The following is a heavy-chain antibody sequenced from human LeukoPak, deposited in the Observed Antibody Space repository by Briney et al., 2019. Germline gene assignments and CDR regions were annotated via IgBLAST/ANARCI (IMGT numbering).Heavy chain of an antibody. CDR3: ASSLASMVRGPKPSSGLLY. Sequence: ASVKVSCKASGYTFTSYAMNWVRQAPGQGLEWMGWINTNTGNPTYAQGFTGRFVFSLDTSVSTAYLQISSLKAEDTAVYYCASSLASMVRGPKPSSGLLYWGQGTLVTVSS. J-gene: IGHJ4*02. CDR1: GYTFTSYA. V-gene: IGHV7-4-1*02. CDR2: INTNTGNP. D-gene: IGHD3-10*01.